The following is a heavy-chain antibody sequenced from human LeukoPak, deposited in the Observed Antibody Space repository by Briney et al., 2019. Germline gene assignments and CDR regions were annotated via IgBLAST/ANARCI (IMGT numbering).Heavy chain of an antibody. CDR3: AKDAEVRYSSSWYRHYYYYMDV. Sequence: PGGSLRLSCAASGFTFSSYSMNWVRQAPGKGLEWVSSISSSSSYIYYADSVKGRFTISRDNSKNTLYLQMNSLRAEDTAVYYCAKDAEVRYSSSWYRHYYYYMDVWGKGTTVTVSS. CDR2: ISSSSSYI. J-gene: IGHJ6*03. D-gene: IGHD6-13*01. V-gene: IGHV3-21*01. CDR1: GFTFSSYS.